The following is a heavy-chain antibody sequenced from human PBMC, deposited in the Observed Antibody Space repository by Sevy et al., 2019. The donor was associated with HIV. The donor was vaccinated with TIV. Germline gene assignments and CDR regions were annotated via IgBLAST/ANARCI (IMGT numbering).Heavy chain of an antibody. CDR3: AKDPPEYSSSSGADAFDI. CDR1: GFTFSSYA. J-gene: IGHJ3*02. Sequence: GGSLRLSCAASGFTFSSYAMSWVRQAPGKGLEWVSAISGSGGSTYYADSVKGRFTISRDNSKKTLYLQMNSLRAEDTAVYYCAKDPPEYSSSSGADAFDIWGQGTMVTVSS. D-gene: IGHD6-6*01. CDR2: ISGSGGST. V-gene: IGHV3-23*01.